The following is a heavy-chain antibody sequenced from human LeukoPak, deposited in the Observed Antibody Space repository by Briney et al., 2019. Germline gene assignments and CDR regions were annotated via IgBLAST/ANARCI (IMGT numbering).Heavy chain of an antibody. D-gene: IGHD6-6*01. V-gene: IGHV1-8*02. CDR3: ARRSIAARQLNY. Sequence: GASVKVSCKASGYTFTTYEIHWVRQAPGQGLEWMGWMNPNSGNTAYVQKFQGRVTMTRTTSINTAYMELSSLRSEDTAVYYCARRSIAARQLNYWGQGTLVTVSS. CDR2: MNPNSGNT. J-gene: IGHJ4*02. CDR1: GYTFTTYE.